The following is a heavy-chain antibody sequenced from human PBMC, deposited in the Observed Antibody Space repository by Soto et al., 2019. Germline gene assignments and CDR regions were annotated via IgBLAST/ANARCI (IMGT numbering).Heavy chain of an antibody. D-gene: IGHD3-3*01. CDR1: GYTFTSYG. V-gene: IGHV1-18*01. CDR2: ISAYNGNT. Sequence: ASVKVSCKASGYTFTSYGISWVRQAPGQGLEWMGWISAYNGNTNYAQKLQGRVTMTTDTSTSTAYMELRSLRSDDTAVYYCARERTYYDFWSGYYEPSSLDYWGQGTLVTSPQ. J-gene: IGHJ4*02. CDR3: ARERTYYDFWSGYYEPSSLDY.